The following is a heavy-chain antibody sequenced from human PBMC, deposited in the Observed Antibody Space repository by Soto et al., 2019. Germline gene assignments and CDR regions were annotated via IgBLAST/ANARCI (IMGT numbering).Heavy chain of an antibody. CDR2: LRYDGSNK. D-gene: IGHD1-26*01. Sequence: QVQLVESGGGVVQPGRSLRLSCAASGFRFSGFGMHWVRQAPGKGLEWVAILRYDGSNKYYADSVKGRFTISRDNSQNTLYLQMDSLRVEDTAVYYCARDGGGATTFDGHVAYWGQGILVTVSS. CDR1: GFRFSGFG. V-gene: IGHV3-33*01. CDR3: ARDGGGATTFDGHVAY. J-gene: IGHJ4*02.